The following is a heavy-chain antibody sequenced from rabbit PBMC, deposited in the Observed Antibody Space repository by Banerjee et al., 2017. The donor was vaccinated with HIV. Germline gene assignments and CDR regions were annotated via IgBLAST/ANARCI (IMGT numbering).Heavy chain of an antibody. J-gene: IGHJ3*01. D-gene: IGHD6-1*01. CDR2: IYTGSGNT. Sequence: QEHLVESGGGLVQPEGSLTLTCTASGFSFSNKYVMCWVRQAPGKGLEWIACIYTGSGNTVYATWAKGRLTISKTSSTTVTLQMTSLTAADTATYFCARGVAGYGWSTRLDLWGQGTLVTVS. V-gene: IGHV1S45*01. CDR1: GFSFSNKYV. CDR3: ARGVAGYGWSTRLDL.